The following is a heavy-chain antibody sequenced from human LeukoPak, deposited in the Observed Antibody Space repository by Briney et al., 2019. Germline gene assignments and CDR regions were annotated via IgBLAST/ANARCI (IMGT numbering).Heavy chain of an antibody. D-gene: IGHD6-19*01. CDR3: ARNAELYSSGWYTQSHYYYYGMDV. CDR1: GYIFAHNG. CDR2: ISAYNGDT. Sequence: ASVKVSCKTSGYIFAHNGISWVRQAPGQGPEWMGWISAYNGDTNYAQNFQGRVTMTRDTSTSTVYMELRSLRAEDTAVYYCARNAELYSSGWYTQSHYYYYGMDVWGQGTTVTVSS. J-gene: IGHJ6*02. V-gene: IGHV1-18*01.